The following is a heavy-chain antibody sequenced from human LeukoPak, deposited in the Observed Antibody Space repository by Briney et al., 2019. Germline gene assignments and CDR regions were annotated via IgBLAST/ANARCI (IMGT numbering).Heavy chain of an antibody. CDR1: GYSISSGYY. V-gene: IGHV4-38-2*02. D-gene: IGHD3-16*02. CDR3: ARAYDYVWGSYRSYYMDV. Sequence: PSETLSLTCTVSGYSISSGYYWGWIRQAPGKGLEWIGSIYNSGSTYYNPSLKSRVTISVDMSKNQFSLKMSSVTAADTAVYYCARAYDYVWGSYRSYYMDVWGKGTTVTVSS. CDR2: IYNSGST. J-gene: IGHJ6*03.